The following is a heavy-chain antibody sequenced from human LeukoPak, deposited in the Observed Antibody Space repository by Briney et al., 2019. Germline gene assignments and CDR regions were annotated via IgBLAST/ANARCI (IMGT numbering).Heavy chain of an antibody. CDR2: IYSNGNT. J-gene: IGHJ4*02. Sequence: SETLSLTCTVSGGSISNSYWNWIRQPAGKGLEWIGRIYSNGNTNYNPSLNSRVTMSVDPSKMQFSLKLTSVTAADTSVYYCARERGSGWYDMAFDCWGQGTLVTVSS. CDR3: ARERGSGWYDMAFDC. CDR1: GGSISNSY. D-gene: IGHD6-19*01. V-gene: IGHV4-4*07.